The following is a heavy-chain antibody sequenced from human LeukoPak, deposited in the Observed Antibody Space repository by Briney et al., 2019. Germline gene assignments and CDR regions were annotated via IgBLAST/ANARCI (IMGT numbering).Heavy chain of an antibody. CDR2: IGPSGSNI. CDR1: GFTFGIYA. D-gene: IGHD6-19*01. CDR3: ARVRSQPVADSYYYYMDV. V-gene: IGHV3-48*01. Sequence: PGGSLRLSCAASGFTFGIYAMNWVRQAPGKGLEWVSYIGPSGSNIYYADSVKGRFTISRDNAKDSLYLQMNSLRAEDTAVYYCARVRSQPVADSYYYYMDVWGKGPTVTVSS. J-gene: IGHJ6*03.